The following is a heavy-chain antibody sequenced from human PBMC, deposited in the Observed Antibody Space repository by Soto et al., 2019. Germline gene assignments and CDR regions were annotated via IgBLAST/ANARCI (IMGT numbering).Heavy chain of an antibody. Sequence: SETLSLTCTFSGGSISSYYWSWIRQPPGKGLEWIGYIYYSGSTNYNPSLKSRVTISVDTSKNQFSLKLSSVTAADTAVYYCAREAEHYDFWSGYLAFDIWGQGTMVTVSS. J-gene: IGHJ3*02. D-gene: IGHD3-3*01. CDR3: AREAEHYDFWSGYLAFDI. CDR2: IYYSGST. V-gene: IGHV4-59*01. CDR1: GGSISSYY.